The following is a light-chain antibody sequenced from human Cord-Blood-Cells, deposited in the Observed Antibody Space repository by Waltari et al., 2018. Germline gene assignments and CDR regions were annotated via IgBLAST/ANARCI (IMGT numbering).Light chain of an antibody. V-gene: IGLV2-14*01. J-gene: IGLJ3*02. Sequence: QSALTQPASVSGSPGQSITISCTGTSSDVGGYNYVPWYQQHPGKAHKLMIYDVSNRPPGVSNRFSGSKSGNPASLTISGLQAEDEADYYCSSYTSSSTLVFGGGTKLTVL. CDR2: DVS. CDR1: SSDVGGYNY. CDR3: SSYTSSSTLV.